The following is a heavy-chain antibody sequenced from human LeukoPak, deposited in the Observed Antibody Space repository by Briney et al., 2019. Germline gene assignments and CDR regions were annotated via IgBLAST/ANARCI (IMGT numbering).Heavy chain of an antibody. CDR2: IIPIFGTA. J-gene: IGHJ4*02. CDR3: ARSAYYDSSGQFDY. CDR1: GGTFSSYA. Sequence: EASVKVSCKASGGTFSSYAISWVRQAPGQGLEWMGGIIPIFGTANYAQKFQGRVTITADESTSTAYMELSSLRSEDTAVYYCARSAYYDSSGQFDYWGQGTLVTVSS. D-gene: IGHD3-22*01. V-gene: IGHV1-69*13.